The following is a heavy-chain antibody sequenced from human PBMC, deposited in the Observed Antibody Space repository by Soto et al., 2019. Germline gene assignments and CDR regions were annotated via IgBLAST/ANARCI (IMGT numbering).Heavy chain of an antibody. D-gene: IGHD3-9*01. CDR2: IYSGGST. CDR3: ARDLTTQDAFDI. CDR1: GFTVSSNY. V-gene: IGHV3-66*01. J-gene: IGHJ3*02. Sequence: GGSLRLSCAASGFTVSSNYMSWVRQAPGKGLEWVSVIYSGGSTYYADSVKGRFTISRDNSKNTLYLQMNSLRAEDTAVYYCARDLTTQDAFDIWGQGTMVTVSS.